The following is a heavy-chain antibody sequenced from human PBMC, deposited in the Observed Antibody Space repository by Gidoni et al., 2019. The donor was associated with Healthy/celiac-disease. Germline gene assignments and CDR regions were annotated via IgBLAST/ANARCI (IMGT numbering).Heavy chain of an antibody. J-gene: IGHJ4*02. V-gene: IGHV4-39*01. Sequence: QLQLQESGPGLVKPSETLSLTCTVPGGPISSSSYSWGWIRQPPGKGLEWIGSIYYSGSTYYNPSLKSRVTISVDTSKNQFSLKLSSVTAADTAVYYCAGKTGTTSYDYWGQGTLVTVSS. D-gene: IGHD1-7*01. CDR2: IYYSGST. CDR1: GGPISSSSYS. CDR3: AGKTGTTSYDY.